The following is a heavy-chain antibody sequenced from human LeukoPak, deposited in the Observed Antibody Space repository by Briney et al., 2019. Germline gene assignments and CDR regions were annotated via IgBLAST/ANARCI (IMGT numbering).Heavy chain of an antibody. V-gene: IGHV3-48*01. CDR3: AKQQYCSTTTCPPVG. J-gene: IGHJ4*02. CDR2: ISSSSSTI. CDR1: GFTFSSYS. Sequence: GGSLRLSCAASGFTFSSYSMNWVRQAPGKGLEWVSYISSSSSTIYYADSVKGRFTISRDNAKNSLYLQMNSLRAEDTAVYYCAKQQYCSTTTCPPVGWGQGTLVTVSS. D-gene: IGHD2-2*01.